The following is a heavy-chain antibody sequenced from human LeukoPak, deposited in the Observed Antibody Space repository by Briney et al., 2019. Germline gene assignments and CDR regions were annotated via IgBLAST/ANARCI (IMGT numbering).Heavy chain of an antibody. CDR1: GFTFTSYS. CDR2: ISGDSFHI. V-gene: IGHV3-21*01. CDR3: ARDNDLLRYFDWPLDY. D-gene: IGHD3-9*01. J-gene: IGHJ4*02. Sequence: GGSLRLSCAAAGFTFTSYSMNWVRQAPGRGLEWVSSISGDSFHIYYADSVKGRFTISRDNAKNSLYLQMNSLRAEDTAVYYCARDNDLLRYFDWPLDYWGQGTLVTVSS.